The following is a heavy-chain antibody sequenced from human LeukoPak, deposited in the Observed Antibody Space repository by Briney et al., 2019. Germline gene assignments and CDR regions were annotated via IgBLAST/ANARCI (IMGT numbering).Heavy chain of an antibody. J-gene: IGHJ6*02. Sequence: EASVKVSCKASGYTFTSYYMHWVRQAPGQGLEWMGIINPSGGSTSYAQKFQGRVTMTRDTSTSTVYMELGSLRSEDTAVYYCARDCRSSSWQNYYYYGMDVWGQGTTVTVSS. CDR1: GYTFTSYY. V-gene: IGHV1-46*01. CDR2: INPSGGST. D-gene: IGHD6-13*01. CDR3: ARDCRSSSWQNYYYYGMDV.